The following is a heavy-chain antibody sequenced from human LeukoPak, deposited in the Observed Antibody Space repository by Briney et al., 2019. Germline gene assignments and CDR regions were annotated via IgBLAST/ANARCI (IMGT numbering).Heavy chain of an antibody. CDR1: DGAITGYY. J-gene: IGHJ4*02. CDR2: IHYGGST. V-gene: IGHV4-59*01. CDR3: ARGYSTSWTYYLDY. D-gene: IGHD6-13*01. Sequence: SSETLSLTCTVSDGAITGYYWGWIRQPPGKGLDWIGHIHYGGSTNYNPSLKGRVTISVDTSKNHFSLKLTSVTAADTAVYYCARGYSTSWTYYLDYWGQGALVTVSS.